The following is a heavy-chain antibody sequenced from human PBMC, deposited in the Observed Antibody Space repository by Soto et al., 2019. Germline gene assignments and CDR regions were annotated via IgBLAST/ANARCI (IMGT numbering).Heavy chain of an antibody. V-gene: IGHV1-18*01. D-gene: IGHD6-13*01. J-gene: IGHJ6*03. CDR2: ISAYNGNT. Sequence: ASVKVSCKASGGTFSSYAISWVRQAPGQGLEWMGWISAYNGNTNYAQKLQGRVTMTTDTSTSTAYMELRSLRSDDTAVYYCARIAAAGIGYYYYYMDVWGKGTTVTVSS. CDR3: ARIAAAGIGYYYYYMDV. CDR1: GGTFSSYA.